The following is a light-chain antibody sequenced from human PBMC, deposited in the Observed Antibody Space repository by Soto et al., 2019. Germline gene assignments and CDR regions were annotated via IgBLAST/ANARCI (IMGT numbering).Light chain of an antibody. CDR2: GAS. V-gene: IGKV3-20*01. CDR3: QQYGSSPPYT. J-gene: IGKJ2*01. CDR1: QSVSSSY. Sequence: EIVLTQSPGTLSLSPGERATLSCRASQSVSSSYLACYQQKPGQAPRLLIYGASSRATGIPDRFSGSGSGTDFTLTISRLEPEDFAVYYCQQYGSSPPYTFGQGTKLEIQ.